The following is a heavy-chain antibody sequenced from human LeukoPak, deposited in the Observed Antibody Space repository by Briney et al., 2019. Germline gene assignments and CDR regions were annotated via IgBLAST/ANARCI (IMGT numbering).Heavy chain of an antibody. D-gene: IGHD6-19*01. CDR2: INPNTGAT. J-gene: IGHJ4*02. V-gene: IGHV1-2*02. CDR1: GYTFTGYY. CDR3: ARGDPGGWYDY. Sequence: ASVNLSCKASGYTFTGYYMHWVRQAPGQGLEWMGWINPNTGATNYAQKFKGRVTMTRDTSISTAYMELSRLRSDDTAVYYCARGDPGGWYDYWGQGTLVTVSS.